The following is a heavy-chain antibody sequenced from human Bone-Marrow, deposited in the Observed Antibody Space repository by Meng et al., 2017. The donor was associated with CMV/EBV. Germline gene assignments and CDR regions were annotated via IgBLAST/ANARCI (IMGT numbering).Heavy chain of an antibody. CDR1: GFIFDDYA. CDR2: ISWNSNSI. Sequence: SLKISCAASGFIFDDYALHWVRLVPGKGLEWVSGISWNSNSIAYVDSVKGRFTISRDNAKNSLHLQMNSLRAEDTAVYYCAKGPGAAVAGTRLDYWGQGTLVTVSS. J-gene: IGHJ4*02. CDR3: AKGPGAAVAGTRLDY. V-gene: IGHV3-9*01. D-gene: IGHD6-19*01.